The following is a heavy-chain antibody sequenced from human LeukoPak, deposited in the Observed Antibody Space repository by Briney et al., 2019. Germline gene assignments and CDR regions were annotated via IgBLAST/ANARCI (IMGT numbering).Heavy chain of an antibody. J-gene: IGHJ4*02. D-gene: IGHD3-9*01. V-gene: IGHV3-9*01. Sequence: GGSLRLSCAASGFTFDDYAMHWVRQAPGKGLEWVAGISRNSYNIASGDSVKGRFTISRDNAKKSLSLQMNSLGTEDTAFYYCAKSRDDGTGYYYDYWGQGVLVTVAS. CDR2: ISRNSYNI. CDR3: AKSRDDGTGYYYDY. CDR1: GFTFDDYA.